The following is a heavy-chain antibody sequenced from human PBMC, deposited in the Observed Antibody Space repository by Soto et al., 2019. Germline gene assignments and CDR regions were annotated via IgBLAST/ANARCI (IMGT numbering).Heavy chain of an antibody. CDR3: TRDRLTLTTSLIFDY. CDR2: MSAYSGHT. V-gene: IGHV1-18*01. D-gene: IGHD4-17*01. CDR1: GYTFTNYG. J-gene: IGHJ4*02. Sequence: QVQLVQSGAEVKKPGASVKVSCKASGYTFTNYGISWVRQAPGQGLEWMGWMSAYSGHTDYAQKFQGRVTMTTDTSXXTAYMELRSLTSDDTAVYYCTRDRLTLTTSLIFDYWGQGTLVTVSS.